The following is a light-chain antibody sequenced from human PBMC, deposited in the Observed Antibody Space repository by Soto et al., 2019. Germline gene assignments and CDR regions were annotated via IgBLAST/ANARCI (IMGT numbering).Light chain of an antibody. CDR3: QQYNSYWT. V-gene: IGKV1-5*01. J-gene: IGKJ1*01. Sequence: DIQMTQSPSTLSASVGDRVTITCRASQSISSWLAWYQQKPGKAPKLLIYDAPSLESGVPSRFSGSGSGTEFTLTISSLQPDDFAPYYCQQYNSYWTFGQGTKVEIK. CDR1: QSISSW. CDR2: DAP.